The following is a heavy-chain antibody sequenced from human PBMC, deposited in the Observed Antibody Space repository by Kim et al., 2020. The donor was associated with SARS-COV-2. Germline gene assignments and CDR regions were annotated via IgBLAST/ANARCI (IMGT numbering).Heavy chain of an antibody. CDR2: IDPSDSYT. CDR1: GYSFTSYW. J-gene: IGHJ6*01. V-gene: IGHV5-10-1*01. D-gene: IGHD2-2*01. CDR3: ARFRGVDVAPGVPALMGRYYYYGMDV. Sequence: GESLKISCKGSGYSFTSYWISWVRQMPGKGLEWMGRIDPSDSYTNYSPSFQGHVTISADKSISTAYLQWSSLKASDTAMYYCARFRGVDVAPGVPALMGRYYYYGMDVWGQGTTVPVSS.